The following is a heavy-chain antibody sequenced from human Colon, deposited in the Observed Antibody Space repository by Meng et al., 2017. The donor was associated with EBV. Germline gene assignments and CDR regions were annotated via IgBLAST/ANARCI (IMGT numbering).Heavy chain of an antibody. CDR3: ARVMRYQLLRFFDY. J-gene: IGHJ4*02. CDR2: IYHGGSP. Sequence: GQLQGSGPETGKPSGTLSLTCAVSGDSVRSVTWWTWVRQPPGKGLEWIGEIYHGGSPNYNPSLESRVTISVDKSKNQFSLDLTSVTAADTAVYFCARVMRYQLLRFFDYWGQGILVTVSS. D-gene: IGHD2-2*01. V-gene: IGHV4-4*02. CDR1: GDSVRSVTW.